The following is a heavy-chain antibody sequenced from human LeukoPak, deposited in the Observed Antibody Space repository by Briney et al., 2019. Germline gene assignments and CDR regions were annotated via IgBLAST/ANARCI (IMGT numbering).Heavy chain of an antibody. CDR3: AKGIGDVVVVAATEDAFDI. Sequence: PGRSLRLSCAASGFTFSSYGMHWVRQAPGKGLEWVAVISYDGSNKYYADSVKGRFTISRDNSKNTLYLQMSSLRAEDTAVYYCAKGIGDVVVVAATEDAFDIWGQGTMVTVSS. V-gene: IGHV3-30*18. J-gene: IGHJ3*02. D-gene: IGHD2-15*01. CDR2: ISYDGSNK. CDR1: GFTFSSYG.